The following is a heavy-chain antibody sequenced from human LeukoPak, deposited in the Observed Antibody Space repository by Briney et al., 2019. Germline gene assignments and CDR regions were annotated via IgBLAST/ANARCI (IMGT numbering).Heavy chain of an antibody. V-gene: IGHV4-34*01. CDR3: ARGSIAARRSGYYYYYYMDV. Sequence: SETLSLTCAVYGGSFSGYYWSWIRQPPGKGLEWIGEINHSGSTNYNPSLKSRVTISVDTSKNQFSLKLSSVTAADTAVYYCARGSIAARRSGYYYYYYMDVWGKGTTVTVSS. CDR1: GGSFSGYY. J-gene: IGHJ6*03. D-gene: IGHD6-6*01. CDR2: INHSGST.